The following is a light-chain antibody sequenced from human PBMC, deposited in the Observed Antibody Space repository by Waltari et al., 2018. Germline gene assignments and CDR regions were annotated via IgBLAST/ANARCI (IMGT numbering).Light chain of an antibody. CDR3: QQVDSYPIT. CDR1: QGISSY. Sequence: DIQLTQSPSFLSASVGDRVTITCRASQGISSYLAWYQQKPGKARKLLIYAASTLQSGVPSRFSGSGSRTEFTLTISSLQPEDFAAYYCQQVDSYPITFGQGTRLEIK. CDR2: AAS. V-gene: IGKV1-9*01. J-gene: IGKJ5*01.